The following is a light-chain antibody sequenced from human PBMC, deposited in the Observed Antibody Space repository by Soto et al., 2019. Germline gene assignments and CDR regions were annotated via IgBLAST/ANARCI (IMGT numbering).Light chain of an antibody. CDR1: RTIASY. Sequence: DIQMTQSPSSLSASVGDRVTITCRASRTIASYVNRYQQKPGKAPNLLIDAASSLPPGVPSRFSGSGSGTDITLTITRLQHEDFATYYCTQSYTTAALSFGGGTKVEIK. CDR3: TQSYTTAALS. CDR2: AAS. J-gene: IGKJ4*01. V-gene: IGKV1-39*01.